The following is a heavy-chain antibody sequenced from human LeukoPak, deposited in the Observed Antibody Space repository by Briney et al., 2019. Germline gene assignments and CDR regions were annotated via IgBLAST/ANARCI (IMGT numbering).Heavy chain of an antibody. V-gene: IGHV4-39*07. J-gene: IGHJ5*02. CDR1: GGSISSSSYY. D-gene: IGHD2-2*01. CDR2: VYHSGST. Sequence: KSSETLSLTCTVSGGSISSSSYYWGWVRQPPGKGLEWIGSVYHSGSTYYNPSLKSRVTISVDTSKNQFSLKLSSVTAADTAVYYCVRLGVVGIDQNWFDPWGRGTLVTVSS. CDR3: VRLGVVGIDQNWFDP.